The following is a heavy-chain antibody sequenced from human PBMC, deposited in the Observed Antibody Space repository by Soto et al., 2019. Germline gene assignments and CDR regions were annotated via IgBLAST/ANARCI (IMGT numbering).Heavy chain of an antibody. V-gene: IGHV3-30-3*01. CDR1: GFTFSSYA. J-gene: IGHJ4*02. CDR2: ISYDGSNK. CDR3: AGDWYMGGGEQWPGFDY. Sequence: QVQLVASGGGVVQPGRSLRLSCAASGFTFSSYAMHWVRQAPGKGLEWVAVISYDGSNKYYADSVKGRFTISRDNSKNPLYLQMKGVGAEETVGYYCAGDWYMGGGEQWPGFDYWGQGTLVTVSS. D-gene: IGHD6-19*01.